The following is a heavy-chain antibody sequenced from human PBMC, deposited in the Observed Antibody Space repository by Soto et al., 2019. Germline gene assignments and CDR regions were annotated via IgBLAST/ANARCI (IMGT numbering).Heavy chain of an antibody. CDR2: MYYRGST. V-gene: IGHV4-59*01. CDR1: GGSFGNYY. CDR3: ATGLFVPDNYFYYGVDV. Sequence: QVQLQESGPGLVKPSETLSLACTVSGGSFGNYYWSWIRQPPGKGLEWIGYMYYRGSTNYNPSLKRRATISIDTSKHQLALRLSSVTAADSAVYYCATGLFVPDNYFYYGVDVWGHGTAVTISS. D-gene: IGHD2-21*01. J-gene: IGHJ6*02.